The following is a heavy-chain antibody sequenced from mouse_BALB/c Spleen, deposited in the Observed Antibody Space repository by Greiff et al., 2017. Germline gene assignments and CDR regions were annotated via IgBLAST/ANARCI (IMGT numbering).Heavy chain of an antibody. Sequence: EVKLVESGGGLVKPGGSLKLSCAASGFAFSSYDMSWVRQTPEKRLEWVAYISSGGGSTYYPDTVKGRFTISRDNAKNTLYLQMSRLKSEDTAMYYCARQNYGSSSYAMDYWGQGTSVTVSA. CDR3: ARQNYGSSSYAMDY. CDR1: GFAFSSYD. V-gene: IGHV5-12-1*01. CDR2: ISSGGGST. D-gene: IGHD1-1*01. J-gene: IGHJ4*01.